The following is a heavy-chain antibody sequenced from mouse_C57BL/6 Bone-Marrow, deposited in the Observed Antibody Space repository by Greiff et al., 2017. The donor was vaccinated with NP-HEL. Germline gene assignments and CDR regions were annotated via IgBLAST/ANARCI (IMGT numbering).Heavy chain of an antibody. J-gene: IGHJ3*01. V-gene: IGHV1-81*01. D-gene: IGHD2-4*01. CDR2: IYPRSGNT. CDR1: GYTFTSYG. Sequence: VKLVESGAELARPGASVKLSCKASGYTFTSYGISWVKQRTGQGLEWIGEIYPRSGNTYYNEKFKGKATLTADKSSSTAYMELRSLTSEDSAVYFCGWDYDVWFAYWGQGTLVTVSA. CDR3: GWDYDVWFAY.